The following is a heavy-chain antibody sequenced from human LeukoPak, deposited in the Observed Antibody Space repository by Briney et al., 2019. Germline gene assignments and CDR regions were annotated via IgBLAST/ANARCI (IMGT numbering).Heavy chain of an antibody. J-gene: IGHJ4*02. CDR1: GGTFSSYA. V-gene: IGHV1-69*01. CDR3: MGYVWGSYRYRDY. D-gene: IGHD3-16*02. Sequence: ASVKVSCKASGGTFSSYAISWVRQAPGQGLEWMGEIIPIFGTANYAQKFQGRVTITADESTSTAYMELSSLRSEDTAVYYCMGYVWGSYRYRDYWGQGTLVTVSS. CDR2: IIPIFGTA.